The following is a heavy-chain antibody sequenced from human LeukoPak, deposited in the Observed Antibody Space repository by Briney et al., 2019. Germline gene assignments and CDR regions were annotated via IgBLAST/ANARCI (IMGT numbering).Heavy chain of an antibody. Sequence: SETLSLTCAVYGGSFSGYYWSWIRQPPGKGLEWIGEINHSGSTNYNPSLKSRVTISVDTSKNQFSLKLSSVTAADTAVYYCARGPLYSSSWYTPLTRYDYWGQGTLVTVSS. V-gene: IGHV4-34*01. D-gene: IGHD6-13*01. CDR1: GGSFSGYY. CDR3: ARGPLYSSSWYTPLTRYDY. CDR2: INHSGST. J-gene: IGHJ4*02.